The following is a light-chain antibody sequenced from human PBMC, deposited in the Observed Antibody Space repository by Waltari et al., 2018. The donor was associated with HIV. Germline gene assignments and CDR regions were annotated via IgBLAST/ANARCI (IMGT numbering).Light chain of an antibody. CDR2: AAS. CDR3: EERAGSSIT. J-gene: IGKJ4*01. V-gene: IGKV3-20*01. Sequence: ENVLTQSPGTLSLSPGERATLSCRASQTVSSNYLAWYQQKPGQATRLLISAASSRATGTPDRFSGSGSGTDFTLTISRLEPEDFAVYYCEERAGSSITFGGGTKVEIK. CDR1: QTVSSNY.